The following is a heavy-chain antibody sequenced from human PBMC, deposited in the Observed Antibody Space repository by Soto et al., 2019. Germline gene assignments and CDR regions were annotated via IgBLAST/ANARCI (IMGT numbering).Heavy chain of an antibody. CDR2: IYYSGST. CDR3: ARGWVGTGSHYFRF. J-gene: IGHJ4*02. CDR1: GGSISSYY. D-gene: IGHD3-9*01. Sequence: SETLSLTCTVSGGSISSYYWTWIRQPPGKGLERIGHIYYSGSTNYKPSLKSRVTISVDTSKNQFSLKLSSVTAADTAVYYCARGWVGTGSHYFRFWGQGTLVTVSS. V-gene: IGHV4-59*12.